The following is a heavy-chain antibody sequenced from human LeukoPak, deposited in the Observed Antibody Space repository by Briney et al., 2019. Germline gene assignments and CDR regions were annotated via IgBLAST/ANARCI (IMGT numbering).Heavy chain of an antibody. CDR1: GGSFSGYY. CDR3: ARGVGNILTGYSLDY. J-gene: IGHJ4*02. Sequence: SETLSLTCAVYGGSFSGYYWRWIRQPPGKGLEWIGEINHSGSTNYNPSLKSRVTISVDTSKNQFSLKLSSVTAADTAVYYCARGVGNILTGYSLDYWGQGTLVTVSS. V-gene: IGHV4-34*01. D-gene: IGHD3-9*01. CDR2: INHSGST.